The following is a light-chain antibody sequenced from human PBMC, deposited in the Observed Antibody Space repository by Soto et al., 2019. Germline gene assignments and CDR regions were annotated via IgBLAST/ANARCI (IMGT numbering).Light chain of an antibody. J-gene: IGKJ4*01. V-gene: IGKV1-39*01. CDR3: QQSYSNPLT. CDR1: QSITRY. CDR2: DAS. Sequence: SRSATVGARVPITYRASQSITRYLTWYQLKPGKAPKLLIYDASSLQSGVPSRFSGSGSGTDFTPTISSLQPEDSATYYCQQSYSNPLTFGKGTKVDIK.